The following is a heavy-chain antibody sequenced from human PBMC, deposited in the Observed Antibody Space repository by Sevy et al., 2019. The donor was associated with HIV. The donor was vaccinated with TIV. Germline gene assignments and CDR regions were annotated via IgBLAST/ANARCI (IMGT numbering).Heavy chain of an antibody. CDR1: GGSISSGGYY. D-gene: IGHD1-26*01. V-gene: IGHV4-39*01. CDR3: ARRRTAKWTPFDY. Sequence: SETLSLTCTVSGGSISSGGYYWGWIRQPPGKGLEWIGSIYYSGSTYYNPSLKSRVTISVDTSKNQFSLKLSSVTAADRAVYYCARRRTAKWTPFDYWGQGTLVTVSS. J-gene: IGHJ4*02. CDR2: IYYSGST.